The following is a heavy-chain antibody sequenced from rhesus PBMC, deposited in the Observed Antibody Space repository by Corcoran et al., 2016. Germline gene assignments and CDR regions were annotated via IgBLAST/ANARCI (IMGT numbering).Heavy chain of an antibody. CDR2: ISGSSGST. Sequence: QVQLQESGPGLVKPSDTLSLTRAVSGGSVSISNGSSWIRHPPGKGLEWIGYISGSSGSTCYNTSLKSRVTISTDTSKNQFSLKLSSVTAADTAVYYCERETIVGLVTDYWGQGVLVTVSS. V-gene: IGHV4-65*01. CDR1: GGSVSISNG. D-gene: IGHD3-3*01. J-gene: IGHJ4*01. CDR3: ERETIVGLVTDY.